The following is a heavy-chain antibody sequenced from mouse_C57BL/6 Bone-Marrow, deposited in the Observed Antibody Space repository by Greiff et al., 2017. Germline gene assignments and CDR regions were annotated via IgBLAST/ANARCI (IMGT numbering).Heavy chain of an antibody. J-gene: IGHJ2*01. CDR1: GFTFSDYG. D-gene: IGHD1-1*01. Sequence: DVQLVESGGGLVQPGGSLKLSCAASGFTFSDYGMAWVRQAPRKGPAWVAFISNLAYSIYYADTVTGRFTISRENAKNTLYLEMSSLRSEDTAMYYCARFYYGSSRHCDYWGQGTTLTVSS. V-gene: IGHV5-15*01. CDR3: ARFYYGSSRHCDY. CDR2: ISNLAYSI.